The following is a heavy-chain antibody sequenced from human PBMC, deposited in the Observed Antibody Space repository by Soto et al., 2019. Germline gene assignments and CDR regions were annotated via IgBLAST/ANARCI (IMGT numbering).Heavy chain of an antibody. J-gene: IGHJ6*02. D-gene: IGHD3-22*01. V-gene: IGHV4-4*02. CDR2: IYHSGST. CDR1: GGSISSSNW. CDR3: ARSAGSGSTPYGMDV. Sequence: QVQLQESGPGLVKPSGTLSLTCAVSGGSISSSNWWSWVRQPPGKGLEWIGEIYHSGSTNYNPSLKSRVTISVDRSKNQSSLKLCSVPAADTAVYYCARSAGSGSTPYGMDVWGQGTTVTVSS.